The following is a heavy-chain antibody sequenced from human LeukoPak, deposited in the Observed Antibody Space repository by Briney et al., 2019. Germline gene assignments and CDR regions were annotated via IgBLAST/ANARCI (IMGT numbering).Heavy chain of an antibody. D-gene: IGHD1-14*01. CDR2: INHSGST. CDR1: GGSFRGYY. V-gene: IGHV4-34*01. Sequence: SETLSLTCAVYGGSFRGYYWSWIRQPPGKGLEWIGEINHSGSTNYNPSLKSRVTISVDTSKNQFSLKLSSVTAADTAVYYCARGGPGLLYYYGMDVWGQGTTVTVSS. J-gene: IGHJ6*02. CDR3: ARGGPGLLYYYGMDV.